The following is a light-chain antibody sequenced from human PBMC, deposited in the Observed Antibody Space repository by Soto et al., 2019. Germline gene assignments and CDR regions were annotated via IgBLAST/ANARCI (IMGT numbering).Light chain of an antibody. CDR2: GAS. CDR3: RQANSFPYT. J-gene: IGKJ2*01. V-gene: IGKV1-12*01. Sequence: DIQMTQSPSSVSASVGDRVTITCRASQGVSNWLAWYQQKPGKAPKLLIYGASTLRRGVPSRYRGSVSGADFTFTNSSRQPEDFATYYCRQANSFPYTFDQGTKLEIK. CDR1: QGVSNW.